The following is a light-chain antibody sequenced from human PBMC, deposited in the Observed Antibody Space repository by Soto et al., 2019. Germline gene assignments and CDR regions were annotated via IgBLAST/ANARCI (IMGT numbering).Light chain of an antibody. CDR3: QQYNNWPPLT. Sequence: EIVMTQSPATLSVSPGEGATLSCRASQSVSSNLAWYQQKPGQSPRLLIYAASTRATGIPARFRGSGSGTEFILTISSLQSEDFAVYYCQQYNNWPPLTFGGGTKVEIK. CDR1: QSVSSN. J-gene: IGKJ4*01. CDR2: AAS. V-gene: IGKV3-15*01.